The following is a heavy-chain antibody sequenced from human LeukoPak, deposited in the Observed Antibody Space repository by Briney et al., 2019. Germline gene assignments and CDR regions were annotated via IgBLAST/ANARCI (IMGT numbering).Heavy chain of an antibody. CDR1: GFTFSSYG. CDR2: IKQDGSEK. Sequence: GGSLRLSCAASGFTFSSYGMHWVRQAPGKGLEWVANIKQDGSEKYYVDSVKGRFTISRDNAKNSLYLQMNSLRAEDTAIYYCARIVSYAFDIWGQGTMVTVSS. V-gene: IGHV3-7*01. J-gene: IGHJ3*02. D-gene: IGHD5/OR15-5a*01. CDR3: ARIVSYAFDI.